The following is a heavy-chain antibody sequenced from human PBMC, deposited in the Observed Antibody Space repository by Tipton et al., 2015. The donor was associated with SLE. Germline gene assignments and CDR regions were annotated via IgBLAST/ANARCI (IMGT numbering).Heavy chain of an antibody. V-gene: IGHV3-48*04. J-gene: IGHJ3*02. CDR2: ISSSGSTI. CDR3: ARAWGSGGAFDI. CDR1: GFTFSSYS. Sequence: SLRLSCAASGFTFSSYSMNWVRQAPGKGLEWVSYISSSGSTIYYADSVKGRFTISRDNAKNSLYLQMNSLRAEDTAVYYCARAWGSGGAFDIWGQGTMVTVSS. D-gene: IGHD7-27*01.